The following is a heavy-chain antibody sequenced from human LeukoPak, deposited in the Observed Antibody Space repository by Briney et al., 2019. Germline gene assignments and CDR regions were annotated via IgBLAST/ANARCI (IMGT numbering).Heavy chain of an antibody. Sequence: KTSETLSLTCTVSGYSINSGYYWGWIRQPPGQGLEWIGSIYHSGSTYYNPSLKSRVTISVDTSKNQFSLKLSSVTAADTAVYYCARVLKGRAPFDYWGQGTLVTVSS. CDR3: ARVLKGRAPFDY. CDR1: GYSINSGYY. J-gene: IGHJ4*02. V-gene: IGHV4-38-2*02. CDR2: IYHSGST.